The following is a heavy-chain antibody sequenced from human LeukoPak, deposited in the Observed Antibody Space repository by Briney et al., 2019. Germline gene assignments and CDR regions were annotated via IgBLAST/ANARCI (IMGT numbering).Heavy chain of an antibody. D-gene: IGHD3-10*01. V-gene: IGHV4-34*01. CDR1: GGSFSGYY. J-gene: IGHJ4*02. CDR3: ANEGVRGVTYFRY. Sequence: SKTLSLTCAVYGGSFSGYYWSWIRQPPGKGLEWIGEINHSGSTNYNPSLKSRVTISVDTSKNQFSLKLSSVTAADTAVYYCANEGVRGVTYFRYWGQGTLVTVSS. CDR2: INHSGST.